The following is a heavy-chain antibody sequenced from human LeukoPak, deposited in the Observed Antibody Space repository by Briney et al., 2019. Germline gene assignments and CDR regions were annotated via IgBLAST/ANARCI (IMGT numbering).Heavy chain of an antibody. V-gene: IGHV3-23*01. CDR3: AKAFGTNGYFQLPIDF. CDR2: ITGTTATGDPP. D-gene: IGHD2-8*01. J-gene: IGHJ4*02. Sequence: LPGGSLRLSCAASGFTFSNNAMTWVRQAPGKGLECVSAITGTTATGDPPYYADSVKGRFTISRDNSRNTLYLQLNDLRAEDTAIYYCAKAFGTNGYFQLPIDFWGQGTLVTVSS. CDR1: GFTFSNNA.